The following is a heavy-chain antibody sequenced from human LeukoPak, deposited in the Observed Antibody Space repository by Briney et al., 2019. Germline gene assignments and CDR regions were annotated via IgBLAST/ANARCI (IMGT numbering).Heavy chain of an antibody. D-gene: IGHD2-21*02. CDR1: GGTFSNYA. Sequence: GASVKVSCKASGGTFSNYAISWVRQAPGQGLEWMGGIIPIFGTANYAQKFQGRVTITAAKSTSTAYMELSSLRSEDTAVYYCAKEGGGDLDEYYYYYMDVWGKGTTVTVSS. V-gene: IGHV1-69*06. CDR2: IIPIFGTA. J-gene: IGHJ6*03. CDR3: AKEGGGDLDEYYYYYMDV.